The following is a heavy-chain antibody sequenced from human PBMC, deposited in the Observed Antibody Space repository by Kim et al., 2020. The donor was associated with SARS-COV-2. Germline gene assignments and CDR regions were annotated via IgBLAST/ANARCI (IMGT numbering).Heavy chain of an antibody. Sequence: GGSLRLSCAASGFTFSSYAMSWVRQAPGKGLEWVSAISGSGGSTYYADSVKGRFTISRDNSKNTLYLQMNSLRAEDTAVYYCAKAGSSGYYYLPHAEYWGQGTLVTVSS. CDR3: AKAGSSGYYYLPHAEY. CDR1: GFTFSSYA. CDR2: ISGSGGST. D-gene: IGHD3-22*01. J-gene: IGHJ4*02. V-gene: IGHV3-23*01.